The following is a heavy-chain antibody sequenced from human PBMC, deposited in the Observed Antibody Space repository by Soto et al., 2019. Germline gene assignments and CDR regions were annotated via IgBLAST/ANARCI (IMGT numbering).Heavy chain of an antibody. V-gene: IGHV2-5*02. Sequence: QITLKESGPTRVKPTQTLALTCTFSGFSLTTSGVGVAWIRKTPGKALAWLAVIYWDDDKRYSPSLMSRLTITKDTYKNQVVLTMANMDPVDTGTYFCAHRGYMYGNWDHGYFDYWGQGTLVTVSS. J-gene: IGHJ4*02. D-gene: IGHD5-18*01. CDR2: IYWDDDK. CDR1: GFSLTTSGVG. CDR3: AHRGYMYGNWDHGYFDY.